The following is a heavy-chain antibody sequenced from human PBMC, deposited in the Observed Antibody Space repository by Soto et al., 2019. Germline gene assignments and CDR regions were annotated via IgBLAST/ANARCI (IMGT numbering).Heavy chain of an antibody. CDR3: ARYRSLDT. V-gene: IGHV3-7*03. CDR1: GFILRNYW. D-gene: IGHD3-16*02. CDR2: IKEDGSEK. J-gene: IGHJ5*02. Sequence: GGSLRLSCADSGFILRNYWMSWVRQAHGMGLQWAASIKEDGSEKYYVDPVKGRFTISREHAKNSLYLQMNSLRAEDTAVYYCARYRSLDTCGQGILVSVSS.